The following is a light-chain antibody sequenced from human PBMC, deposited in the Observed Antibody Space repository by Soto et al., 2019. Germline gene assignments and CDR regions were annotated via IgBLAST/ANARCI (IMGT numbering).Light chain of an antibody. CDR2: SNN. CDR3: AAWEGSLNGPVV. J-gene: IGLJ2*01. CDR1: SSNIGSNT. Sequence: QSVLTQPPSASGTPGQRVTISCSGSSSNIGSNTVNWYQQLPGTAPKLLIYSNNQRSSGVPDRFSGPKSGTSASLAISGLQSEDEADYYCAAWEGSLNGPVVFGGGTKRTVL. V-gene: IGLV1-44*01.